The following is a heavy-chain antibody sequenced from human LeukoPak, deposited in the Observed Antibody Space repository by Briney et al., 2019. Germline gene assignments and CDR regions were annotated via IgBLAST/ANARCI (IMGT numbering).Heavy chain of an antibody. V-gene: IGHV3-66*01. CDR3: ASLLGSASDY. CDR1: GFTVGNNY. CDR2: IYSDGNT. J-gene: IGHJ4*01. Sequence: PEGSLRLSCAASGFTVGNNYMSWVRQAPGKGLEWVSGIYSDGNTYCADSVKGRFTISRDNSRDIVYLQMKSLRAEDTAVYYCASLLGSASDYWGQGTLVTVSS.